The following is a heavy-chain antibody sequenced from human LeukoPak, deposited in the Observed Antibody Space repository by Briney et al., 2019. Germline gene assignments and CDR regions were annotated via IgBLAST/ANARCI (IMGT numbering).Heavy chain of an antibody. CDR2: IYSGGST. D-gene: IGHD6-6*01. Sequence: GGSLRLSCAASGFTVSSNYMNWVRQAPGKGLEWVSLIYSGGSTKYADSVKGRFTISRDNSKNTLFLQIESLRAEDTAVYYCARAQGGSSIAARYAFDIWGQGTMVTVSS. CDR1: GFTVSSNY. J-gene: IGHJ3*02. V-gene: IGHV3-53*01. CDR3: ARAQGGSSIAARYAFDI.